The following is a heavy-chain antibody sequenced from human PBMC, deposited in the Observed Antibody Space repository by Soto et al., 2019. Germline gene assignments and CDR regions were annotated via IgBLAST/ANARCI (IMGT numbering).Heavy chain of an antibody. J-gene: IGHJ6*02. Sequence: GASVGVSCEASGYTFAGYYMQWVRHAPGHGLAWMGWINPNSGGNNYAQKLQGRVTMTRDTATNTAYMPLKSLIADDPAVYLCARRHGEIIGALDVWGQGTSVTVSS. CDR2: INPNSGGN. CDR3: ARRHGEIIGALDV. D-gene: IGHD3-3*01. V-gene: IGHV1-2*02. CDR1: GYTFAGYY.